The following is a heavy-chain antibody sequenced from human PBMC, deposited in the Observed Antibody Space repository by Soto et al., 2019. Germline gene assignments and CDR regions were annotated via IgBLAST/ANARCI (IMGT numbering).Heavy chain of an antibody. Sequence: SETLSLTCSFSGKSITTNCYYLGWIRQPPGKGLQWIGNVYSTGSTFSHPSLTSRVFISVDTSKNKFSLRLTSVTAADTAVYYCARSHYTYGLLIDYWGPGIMVTVSS. V-gene: IGHV4-39*01. CDR2: VYSTGST. CDR3: ARSHYTYGLLIDY. J-gene: IGHJ4*02. D-gene: IGHD2-8*01. CDR1: GKSITTNCYY.